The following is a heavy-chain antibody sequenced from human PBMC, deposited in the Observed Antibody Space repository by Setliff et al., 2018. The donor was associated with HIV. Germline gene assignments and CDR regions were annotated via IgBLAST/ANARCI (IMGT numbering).Heavy chain of an antibody. CDR1: AFIFGDYA. Sequence: PGGSLRLSCTSSAFIFGDYAVSWVRQAPGRGLEWVGFIRTKAYRATTAYSASVKGRFTISRDDSKSIAYLQMNSLKTEDTAVYYCTRVPGDTSGYSPEAFDIWGQGTMVTVSS. V-gene: IGHV3-49*04. D-gene: IGHD3-22*01. J-gene: IGHJ3*02. CDR3: TRVPGDTSGYSPEAFDI. CDR2: IRTKAYRATT.